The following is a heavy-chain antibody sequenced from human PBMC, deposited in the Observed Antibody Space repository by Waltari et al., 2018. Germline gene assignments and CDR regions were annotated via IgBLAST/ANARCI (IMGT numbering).Heavy chain of an antibody. Sequence: QVQLVESGGGVVQPGRSLRLSCAASGLTFSSYGMHWVRQAPGKGLEWVAVIWYDGSNKYYVDSVKGRFTISRDNSKNTLYLQMNSLRAEDTAVYYCAKGQSSWHQNWGQGTLVTVSS. J-gene: IGHJ4*02. CDR1: GLTFSSYG. D-gene: IGHD6-13*01. CDR3: AKGQSSWHQN. CDR2: IWYDGSNK. V-gene: IGHV3-30*18.